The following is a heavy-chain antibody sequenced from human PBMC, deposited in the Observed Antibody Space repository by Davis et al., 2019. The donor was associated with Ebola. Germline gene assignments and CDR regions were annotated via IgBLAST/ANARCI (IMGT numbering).Heavy chain of an antibody. J-gene: IGHJ4*02. Sequence: ASVKVSCKASGYTFTSYGITWVRQAPGQGLEWMGWINPHNGNTNYAQNVQGRVTMTTDTSTSTAYMEVGSLRSDDTAVYYCATANRAISGYWGQGTLVTVSS. D-gene: IGHD2-2*02. V-gene: IGHV1-18*04. CDR2: INPHNGNT. CDR3: ATANRAISGY. CDR1: GYTFTSYG.